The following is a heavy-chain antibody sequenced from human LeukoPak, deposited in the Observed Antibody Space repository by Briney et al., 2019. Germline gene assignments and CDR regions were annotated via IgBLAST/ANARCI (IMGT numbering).Heavy chain of an antibody. CDR1: GGSISSGGYS. J-gene: IGHJ4*02. V-gene: IGHV4-30-2*01. D-gene: IGHD1-1*01. CDR2: IYHSGST. Sequence: TASETLSLTCAVSGGSISSGGYSWSWIRQPPGKGLEWIGYIYHSGSTYYNPSLKSRVTISVDRSKNQFSLKLSSVTAADTAVYYCARLENYWGQGTLVTVSS. CDR3: ARLENY.